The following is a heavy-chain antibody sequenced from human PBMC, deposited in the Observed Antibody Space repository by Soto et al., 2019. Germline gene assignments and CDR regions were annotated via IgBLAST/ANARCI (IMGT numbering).Heavy chain of an antibody. CDR1: GFTLTRVG. CDR2: IYSGGST. D-gene: IGHD3-16*01. CDR3: ARDRPYYDYVWGRHEFDY. Sequence: GGSLRLSCAASGFTLTRVGIHGVRQAPGKGLEWVSVIYSGGSTYYADSVKGRFTISRDNSKNTLYLQMNSPRAEDTAVYYCARDRPYYDYVWGRHEFDYWGQGTLVTVSS. J-gene: IGHJ4*02. V-gene: IGHV3-66*01.